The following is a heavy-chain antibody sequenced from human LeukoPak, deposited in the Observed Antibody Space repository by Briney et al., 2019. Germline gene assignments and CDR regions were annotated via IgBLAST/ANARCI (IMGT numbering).Heavy chain of an antibody. CDR2: ISYDGSNK. V-gene: IGHV3-30-3*01. CDR1: GFTFSSYA. J-gene: IGHJ3*02. Sequence: GGSLRLSCAASGFTFSSYAMHWVRQAPGKGLEWVAVISYDGSNKYYADSVKGRFTISRDNSKNTLYLQMNSLRAEDTAVYYCAKGGRRFGELLYGIGAFDIWGQGTMVTVSS. D-gene: IGHD3-10*01. CDR3: AKGGRRFGELLYGIGAFDI.